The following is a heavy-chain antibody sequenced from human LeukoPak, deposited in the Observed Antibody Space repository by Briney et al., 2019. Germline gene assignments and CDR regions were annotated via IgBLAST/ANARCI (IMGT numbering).Heavy chain of an antibody. V-gene: IGHV1-2*02. J-gene: IGHJ4*02. CDR2: INPNSGGI. CDR1: GYTFTGYY. Sequence: GESLKVSCKASGYTFTGYYMHWVRQAPGQGLEWMGWINPNSGGINYAQKFQGRVTMTRDTSISTAYMELSRLTSDDTAVYYCAVGAYDSSGYFGSWGQGTLVTVSS. D-gene: IGHD3-22*01. CDR3: AVGAYDSSGYFGS.